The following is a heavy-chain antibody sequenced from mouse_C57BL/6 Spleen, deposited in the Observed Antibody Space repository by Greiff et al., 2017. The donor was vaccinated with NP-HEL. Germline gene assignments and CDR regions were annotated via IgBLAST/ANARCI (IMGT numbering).Heavy chain of an antibody. Sequence: QVQLQQSGPELVKPGASVKISCKASGYAFSSSWMNWVKQRPGKGLEWIGRIYPGDGDTNYNGKFKGKATLTADKSSSTAYMQLSSLTSEDSAVYFCARETAQATVPFAYWGQGTLVTASA. J-gene: IGHJ3*01. CDR3: ARETAQATVPFAY. D-gene: IGHD3-2*02. CDR1: GYAFSSSW. CDR2: IYPGDGDT. V-gene: IGHV1-82*01.